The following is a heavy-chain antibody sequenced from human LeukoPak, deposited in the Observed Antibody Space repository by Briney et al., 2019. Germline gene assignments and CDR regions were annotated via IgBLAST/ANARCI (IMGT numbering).Heavy chain of an antibody. V-gene: IGHV1-18*01. D-gene: IGHD3-3*01. CDR3: ARLNYYDFWSGYLDYFDY. Sequence: ASVKVSCKASGYTFTSYGISWVRQAPGQGLEWMGWISAYNGNTNYAQKLQGRVTMTTDTSTSTAYMELRSLRSDDTAVYYCARLNYYDFWSGYLDYFDYWGQGTLVTVSS. CDR1: GYTFTSYG. J-gene: IGHJ4*02. CDR2: ISAYNGNT.